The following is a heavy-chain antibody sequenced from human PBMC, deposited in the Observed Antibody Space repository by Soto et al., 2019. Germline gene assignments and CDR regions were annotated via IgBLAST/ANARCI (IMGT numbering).Heavy chain of an antibody. CDR1: GFTFSDYY. D-gene: IGHD3-22*01. CDR2: ISSSGSTI. J-gene: IGHJ6*02. Sequence: QVQLVESGGGLVKPGGSLRLSCAASGFTFSDYYMSWIRQAPGKGLEWVSYISSSGSTIYYADSVKGRFTISRDNAKNSLYLQMNSLRAEDTAVYYCARARLPTYYYDSSGYYYYYGMDVWGQGTTVTVSS. V-gene: IGHV3-11*01. CDR3: ARARLPTYYYDSSGYYYYYGMDV.